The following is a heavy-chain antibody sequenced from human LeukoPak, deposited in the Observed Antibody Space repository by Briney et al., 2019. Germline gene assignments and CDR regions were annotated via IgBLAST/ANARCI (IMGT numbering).Heavy chain of an antibody. J-gene: IGHJ6*03. CDR1: GYTFTSFY. Sequence: ASVQVSCKASGYTFTSFYMHWVRQAPGQGIEWMGIINPSGGSTSYAQKFQGRVTMTRDMSTSTVYMELSSLKTEDTAVYYCTTAMAYYYYYYMDVWGKGTTVTVSS. V-gene: IGHV1-46*03. CDR2: INPSGGST. D-gene: IGHD3-10*01. CDR3: TTAMAYYYYYYMDV.